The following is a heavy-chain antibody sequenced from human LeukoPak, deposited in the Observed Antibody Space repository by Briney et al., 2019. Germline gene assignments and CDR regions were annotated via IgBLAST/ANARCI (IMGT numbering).Heavy chain of an antibody. CDR1: GFTFSSYS. CDR3: AELGITMIGGV. V-gene: IGHV3-21*01. D-gene: IGHD3-10*02. Sequence: GGSLRLSCSASGFTFSSYSMNWVRQAPGKGLEWVSSISTISTYIYYADSVKGRFTISRDNAKNSLYLQMNSLRAEDTAVYYCAELGITMIGGVWGKGTTVTISS. CDR2: ISTISTYI. J-gene: IGHJ6*04.